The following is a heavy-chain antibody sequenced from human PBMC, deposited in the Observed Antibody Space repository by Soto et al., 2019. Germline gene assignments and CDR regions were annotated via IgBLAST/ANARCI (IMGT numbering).Heavy chain of an antibody. Sequence: SETLSLTCTVSGGSISSYYWSWIRQPPGKGLEWIGYIYYSGSTNYNPSLKSRVTISVDTSKNQFSLKLSSVTAADTAVYYCARAQYEYGDTDFDYWGQGTLVTVSS. CDR3: ARAQYEYGDTDFDY. J-gene: IGHJ4*02. D-gene: IGHD4-17*01. CDR1: GGSISSYY. V-gene: IGHV4-59*01. CDR2: IYYSGST.